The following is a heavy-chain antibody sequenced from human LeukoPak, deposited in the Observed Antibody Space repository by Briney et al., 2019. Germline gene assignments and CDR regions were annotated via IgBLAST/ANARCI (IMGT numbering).Heavy chain of an antibody. Sequence: SETLSLTCAVYGGSFSGYYWSWIRQPPGKGLEWIGEINHSGSTNYNPSLKSRVTISVDTSKNQFSLKLSSVTAADTAVYYRARASGQTVLYYWGQGTLVTVSS. V-gene: IGHV4-34*01. CDR2: INHSGST. CDR1: GGSFSGYY. J-gene: IGHJ4*02. D-gene: IGHD3-10*01. CDR3: ARASGQTVLYY.